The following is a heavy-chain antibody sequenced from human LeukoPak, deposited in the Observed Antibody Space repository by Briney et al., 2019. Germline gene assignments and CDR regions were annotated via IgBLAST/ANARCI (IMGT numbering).Heavy chain of an antibody. V-gene: IGHV3-23*01. Sequence: GGSLRLSCAASGFTFSSYAMSWVRQAPGKGLEWVSAISGSGGSTYYADSVKGRFTISRDNSKNTLYLQMNSLRAEDTAVYYCAVDWYSSSWPTGYWGQGTLVTVSS. CDR2: ISGSGGST. J-gene: IGHJ4*02. CDR1: GFTFSSYA. D-gene: IGHD6-13*01. CDR3: AVDWYSSSWPTGY.